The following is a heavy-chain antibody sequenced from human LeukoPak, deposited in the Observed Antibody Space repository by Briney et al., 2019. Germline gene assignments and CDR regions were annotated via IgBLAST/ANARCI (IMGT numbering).Heavy chain of an antibody. CDR2: IRYDGSNK. Sequence: PGGSLRLSCAASGFTFSSYGMHWVRQAPGKGLEWVAFIRYDGSNKYYADSVKGRFTISRDNSKSTLYLQMNSLRAEDTAVYYCAKRLRESSSWYPDAFDIWGQGTMVTVSS. V-gene: IGHV3-30*02. CDR1: GFTFSSYG. J-gene: IGHJ3*02. CDR3: AKRLRESSSWYPDAFDI. D-gene: IGHD6-13*01.